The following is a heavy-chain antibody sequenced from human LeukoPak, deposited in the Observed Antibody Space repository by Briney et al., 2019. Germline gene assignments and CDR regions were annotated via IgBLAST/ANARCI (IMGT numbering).Heavy chain of an antibody. D-gene: IGHD1-1*01. V-gene: IGHV3-23*01. CDR2: IIDIGAT. CDR1: GFTFSSYA. J-gene: IGHJ4*02. CDR3: AKGQLKFDY. Sequence: GGSLRLSCAASGFTFSSYAMTWVRQAPGKGLEWVSTIIDIGATYYADSVKGLFTISRDISKNTVYLQMNSLRAEDTAVYYCAKGQLKFDYWGQGTLVTVSS.